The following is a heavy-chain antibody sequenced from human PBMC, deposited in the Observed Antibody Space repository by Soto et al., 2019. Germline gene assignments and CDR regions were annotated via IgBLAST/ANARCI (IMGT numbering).Heavy chain of an antibody. CDR3: ARVPSLSGSYGYYYYGMDV. D-gene: IGHD3-10*01. J-gene: IGHJ6*02. CDR2: INSDGSST. Sequence: GGSLRLSCAASGFTFSSYWMHWVRQAPGKGLVWVSRINSDGSSTSYADSVKGRFTISRDNAKNTLYLQMNSLRAEDTAVYYFARVPSLSGSYGYYYYGMDVWGQGTTVTVS. V-gene: IGHV3-74*01. CDR1: GFTFSSYW.